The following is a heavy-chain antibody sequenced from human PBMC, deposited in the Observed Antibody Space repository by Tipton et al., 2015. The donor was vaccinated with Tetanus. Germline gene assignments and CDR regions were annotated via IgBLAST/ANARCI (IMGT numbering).Heavy chain of an antibody. D-gene: IGHD3-16*01. J-gene: IGHJ4*02. Sequence: TLSLTCAVYGGSFSGYYWSWIRQTPGKGLEWIGEINHSGGTNYNPSLKSRVTISVDTSKNQFSLKLSSVTAADTAVYYCARDSRVLGPWFYWGQGTLVTVSS. CDR3: ARDSRVLGPWFY. V-gene: IGHV4-34*01. CDR2: INHSGGT. CDR1: GGSFSGYY.